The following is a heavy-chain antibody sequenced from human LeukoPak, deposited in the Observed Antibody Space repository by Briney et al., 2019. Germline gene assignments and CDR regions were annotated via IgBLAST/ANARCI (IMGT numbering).Heavy chain of an antibody. CDR3: ARNYYDSSGYYYVLDY. Sequence: SETLSLTCAVSGGSISSGGYSWRWIRQPPGKGLEWIGYIYHSGSTYYNPSLKSLVTISVDRSKNQFSLKLSSVTAADTAVYYCARNYYDSSGYYYVLDYWGQGTLVTVSS. J-gene: IGHJ4*02. CDR2: IYHSGST. D-gene: IGHD3-22*01. V-gene: IGHV4-30-2*01. CDR1: GGSISSGGYS.